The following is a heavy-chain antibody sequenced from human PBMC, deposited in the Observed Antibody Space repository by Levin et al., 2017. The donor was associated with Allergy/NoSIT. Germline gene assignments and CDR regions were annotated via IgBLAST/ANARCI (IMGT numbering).Heavy chain of an antibody. D-gene: IGHD2-2*02. V-gene: IGHV3-49*03. CDR1: GFTFGDYA. J-gene: IGHJ4*02. CDR2: IRSKAYGGTS. CDR3: TRDPQLLYGRPRNSFDC. Sequence: HPGGSLRLSCTASGFTFGDYAMSWFRQAPGKGLEWVGFIRSKAYGGTSEYAASVKGRFTISRDDSKSIAYLQMNSLKTEDTAEYYCTRDPQLLYGRPRNSFDCWSQGTMVTVSS.